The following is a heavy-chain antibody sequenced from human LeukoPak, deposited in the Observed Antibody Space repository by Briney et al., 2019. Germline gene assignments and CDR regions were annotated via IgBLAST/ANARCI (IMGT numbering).Heavy chain of an antibody. CDR1: GGTFSSYA. V-gene: IGHV1-69*13. CDR3: ARVVTTAMVSFNWFDP. D-gene: IGHD5-18*01. CDR2: IIPIFGTA. Sequence: SVRVSCKASGGTFSSYAISWVRQAPGQGLEWMGGIIPIFGTANYAQKFQGRVTITADESTSTAYMELSSLRSEDTAVYYCARVVTTAMVSFNWFDPWGQGTLVTVSS. J-gene: IGHJ5*02.